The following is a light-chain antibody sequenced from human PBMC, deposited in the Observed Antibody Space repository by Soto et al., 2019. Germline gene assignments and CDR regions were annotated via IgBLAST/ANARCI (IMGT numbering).Light chain of an antibody. Sequence: ALTQPASVSGSPGQSITISCTGTSSDVGSYNYVSWYQQHPGKAPNLIIYAVSHRPSGVSNRFSASKSGNTASLAISGLQADDEADYYCSSYTSSNTYVFGTGTKVTVL. CDR3: SSYTSSNTYV. V-gene: IGLV2-14*01. CDR2: AVS. CDR1: SSDVGSYNY. J-gene: IGLJ1*01.